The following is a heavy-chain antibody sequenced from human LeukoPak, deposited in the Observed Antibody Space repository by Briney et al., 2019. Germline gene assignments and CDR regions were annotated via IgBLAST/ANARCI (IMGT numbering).Heavy chain of an antibody. Sequence: PSETLSLTCTVSGGPISSSSYYWGWIRQPPGKGLEWIGSIYYSGNSYYNPSLKSRVTISVDTSKNQFSLRLSSVTAADTAVYYCARVPVNIWENWFDPWGQGTLVTVSS. CDR3: ARVPVNIWENWFDP. V-gene: IGHV4-39*07. CDR2: IYYSGNS. J-gene: IGHJ5*02. D-gene: IGHD1-26*01. CDR1: GGPISSSSYY.